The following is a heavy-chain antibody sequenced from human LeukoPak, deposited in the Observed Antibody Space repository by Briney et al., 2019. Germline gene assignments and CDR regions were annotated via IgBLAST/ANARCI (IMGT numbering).Heavy chain of an antibody. D-gene: IGHD3-3*01. CDR2: ISTSGSTR. Sequence: PGGSLRLSCAASGFTFSNHEMNWVRQAPGKGLEWVSYISTSGSTRYYADSVKGRFTISRDNAKNSLYLQMNSLRAEDTAVYYCAGEVLGGQGTLVTVSS. CDR3: AGEVL. J-gene: IGHJ4*02. V-gene: IGHV3-48*03. CDR1: GFTFSNHE.